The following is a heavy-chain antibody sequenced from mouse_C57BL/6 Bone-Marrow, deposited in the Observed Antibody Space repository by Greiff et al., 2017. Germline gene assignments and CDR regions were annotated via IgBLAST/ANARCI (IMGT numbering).Heavy chain of an antibody. CDR1: GYTFTSYW. J-gene: IGHJ3*01. V-gene: IGHV1-50*01. CDR3: ARGAWFAY. Sequence: VQLQQPGAELVKPGASVKLSCKASGYTFTSYWMQWVKQRPGQGLEWIGEIDPSDSYTNYNQKFKGKATLTVDTSSSTADMQLSSLTSEDSAVYYCARGAWFAYWGQGTLVTVSA. CDR2: IDPSDSYT.